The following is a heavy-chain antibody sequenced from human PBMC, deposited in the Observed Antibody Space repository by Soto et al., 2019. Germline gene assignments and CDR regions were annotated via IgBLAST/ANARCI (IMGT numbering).Heavy chain of an antibody. D-gene: IGHD6-19*01. CDR2: IYHSGST. J-gene: IGHJ6*02. CDR3: ARSRGSRYDYGMDV. Sequence: QLQLQESGSGLVKPSQTLSLTCAVSGGSISSGGYSWSWIRQPPGKGLEWIGYIYHSGSTYYNPSLKSRLTISVDRSRNQVVLQLSSVGAADTAVYYCARSRGSRYDYGMDVWGQGTTVTVSS. V-gene: IGHV4-30-2*01. CDR1: GGSISSGGYS.